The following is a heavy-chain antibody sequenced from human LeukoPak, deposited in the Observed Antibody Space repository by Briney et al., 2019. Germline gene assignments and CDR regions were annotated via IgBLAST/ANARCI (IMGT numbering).Heavy chain of an antibody. CDR2: IYYSGRT. CDR3: ARRIAARPGYYYGMDV. D-gene: IGHD6-6*01. Sequence: PSETLSLTCTVSGGSLSSSSYYWGWLRQPPGRGLEWCGSIYYSGRTYYNPSLKSRVTISVTTSKNQFSLKLSSVTAADTAVYYCARRIAARPGYYYGMDVWGQGTTVTVSS. J-gene: IGHJ6*02. CDR1: GGSLSSSSYY. V-gene: IGHV4-39*01.